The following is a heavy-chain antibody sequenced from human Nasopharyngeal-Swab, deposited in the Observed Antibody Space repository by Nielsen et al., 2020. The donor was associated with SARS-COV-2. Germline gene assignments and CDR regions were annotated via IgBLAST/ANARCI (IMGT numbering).Heavy chain of an antibody. CDR3: VRDYGGVPGIPETGPPGAF. CDR2: VNPNSGDT. D-gene: IGHD6-13*01. Sequence: SVKVSCKASGYTFRDYYMHWVRQATGQGLEWMGRVNPNSGDTIYAQEFQGRVTMTGDTSIGTAYMELRRLISDDTAVYYCVRDYGGVPGIPETGPPGAFWGQGTLVTVSS. CDR1: GYTFRDYY. V-gene: IGHV1-2*06. J-gene: IGHJ4*02.